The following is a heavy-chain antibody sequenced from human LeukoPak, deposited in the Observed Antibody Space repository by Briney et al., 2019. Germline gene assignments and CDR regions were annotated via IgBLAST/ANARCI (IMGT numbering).Heavy chain of an antibody. D-gene: IGHD6-13*01. Sequence: SETLSLTCTVSGGSISSGSYYWSWIRQPAGKGLEWIGRIYTSGSTNYNPSLKSRVTISVDTSKNQFSLQLSSVTAADTAEYYCAKGDSSSWIFDYWGQGTLVTVSS. CDR2: IYTSGST. CDR3: AKGDSSSWIFDY. V-gene: IGHV4-61*02. J-gene: IGHJ4*02. CDR1: GGSISSGSYY.